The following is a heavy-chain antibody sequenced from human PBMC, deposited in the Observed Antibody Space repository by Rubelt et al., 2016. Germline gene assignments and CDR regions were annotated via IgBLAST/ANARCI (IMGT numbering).Heavy chain of an antibody. CDR3: ARVIVVVPAAMVLRPDY. CDR2: ISAYNGNT. V-gene: IGHV1-18*01. D-gene: IGHD2-2*01. J-gene: IGHJ4*02. CDR1: GYTFTSYG. Sequence: QVQLVQSGAEVKKPGASVKVSCKASGYTFTSYGISWVRQAPGQGLEWMGWISAYNGNTNYAQKLQGRVTMTTDTSTSTAYMGLRSLRSDDTAVYYCARVIVVVPAAMVLRPDYWGQGTLVTVSS.